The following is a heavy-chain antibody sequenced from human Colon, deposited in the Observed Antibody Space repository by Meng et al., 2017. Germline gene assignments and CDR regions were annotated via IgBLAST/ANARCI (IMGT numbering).Heavy chain of an antibody. CDR3: ARDDRLDSSGYFVD. Sequence: GGSLRLSCAATGFPFNSYAMHWVRQAPGKGLEWLAVISYDGTNKYYADSVKGRFTISRDNSENTLFLQMNSLRTEDTSVYYCARDDRLDSSGYFVDWGQGTRVTGSS. V-gene: IGHV3-30*04. CDR1: GFPFNSYA. J-gene: IGHJ4*02. CDR2: ISYDGTNK. D-gene: IGHD3-22*01.